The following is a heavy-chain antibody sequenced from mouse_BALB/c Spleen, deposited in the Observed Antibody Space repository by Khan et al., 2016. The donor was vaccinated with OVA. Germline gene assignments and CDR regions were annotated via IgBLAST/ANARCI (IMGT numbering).Heavy chain of an antibody. V-gene: IGHV1-77*01. CDR1: GYTFTDFY. J-gene: IGHJ3*01. CDR2: LSPGSGDT. D-gene: IGHD1-2*01. Sequence: QVQLQQSGAELARPGASVKLSCKASGYTFTDFYINWVKQRTGQGLEWIGELSPGSGDTFYNERFKDKATLTADKSSNTAYMKRSSLTCEAYAVYFWERRKYFGYTFAYWGQGTLVTVSA. CDR3: ERRKYFGYTFAY.